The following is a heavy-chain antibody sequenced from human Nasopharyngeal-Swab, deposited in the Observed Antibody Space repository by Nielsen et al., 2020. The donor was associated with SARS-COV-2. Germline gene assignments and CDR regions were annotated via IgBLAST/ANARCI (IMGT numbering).Heavy chain of an antibody. CDR1: GYAFTAYA. Sequence: ASFKVSCKASGYAFTAYAIQWLLQAPGHRLEWMAWINACTGNREYSPKFQGRVTITTDASAGTVHMELRSLRSEDTAMYYCARSGTVGAPGFDYWGQGTLVTVSS. D-gene: IGHD1-26*01. V-gene: IGHV1-3*01. J-gene: IGHJ4*02. CDR2: INACTGNR. CDR3: ARSGTVGAPGFDY.